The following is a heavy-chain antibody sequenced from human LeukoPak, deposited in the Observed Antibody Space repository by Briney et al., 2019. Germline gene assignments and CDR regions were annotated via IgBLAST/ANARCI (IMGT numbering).Heavy chain of an antibody. CDR2: ISYDGSNK. CDR1: GFTFSSYG. CDR3: ARDQWLRLGELSLTRSADAFDI. J-gene: IGHJ3*02. Sequence: GGSLRLSCAASGFTFSSYGMHWVRQAPGKGLEWVAVISYDGSNKYYADSVKGRFTISRDNAKNSLYLQMNSLRAEDTAVYYCARDQWLRLGELSLTRSADAFDIWGQGTMVTVSS. V-gene: IGHV3-30*03. D-gene: IGHD3-16*02.